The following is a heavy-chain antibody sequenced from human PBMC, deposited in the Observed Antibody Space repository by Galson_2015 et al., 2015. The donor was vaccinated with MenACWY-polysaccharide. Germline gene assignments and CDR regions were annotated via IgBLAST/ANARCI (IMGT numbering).Heavy chain of an antibody. CDR2: IYWDGDN. Sequence: PALVKPTQTLTLTCTFSGFSLITEGVGVNWIRQPPGKALEWLAVIYWDGDNRYSPSLRSRLTVTKDTSKNQVVLTMTNMDLVDTATYYCAHAMITFGGVIGDDAFDVWGPGTMVTVSS. V-gene: IGHV2-5*02. CDR1: GFSLITEGVG. CDR3: AHAMITFGGVIGDDAFDV. D-gene: IGHD3-16*01. J-gene: IGHJ3*01.